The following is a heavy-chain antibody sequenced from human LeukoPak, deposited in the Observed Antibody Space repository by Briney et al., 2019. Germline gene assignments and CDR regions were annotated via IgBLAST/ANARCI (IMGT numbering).Heavy chain of an antibody. D-gene: IGHD3-22*01. V-gene: IGHV1-69*05. Sequence: GASVKVSCKASGGTFSSYAISWVRQAPGQGLEWMGGIIPICGTANYAQKFQGRVTITTYESTSTAYMELSSLRSEDTAVYYCALSTFDDSSGYYPYWGQGTLVTVSS. J-gene: IGHJ4*02. CDR1: GGTFSSYA. CDR2: IIPICGTA. CDR3: ALSTFDDSSGYYPY.